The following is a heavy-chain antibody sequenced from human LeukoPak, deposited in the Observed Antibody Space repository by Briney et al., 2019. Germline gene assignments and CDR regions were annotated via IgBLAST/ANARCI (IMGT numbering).Heavy chain of an antibody. D-gene: IGHD6-13*01. CDR1: GVSIGPYY. CDR2: IYTSGST. CDR3: ARDTHNLIAAAGFDF. J-gene: IGHJ4*02. V-gene: IGHV4-4*07. Sequence: SETLSPTCAVSGVSIGPYYWSWIRQPAGKGLEWIGHIYTSGSTKYNPSLKSRVTMSVDTSKNQFSLRVTSVMAADTAVYYCARDTHNLIAAAGFDFWGQGILVTVSS.